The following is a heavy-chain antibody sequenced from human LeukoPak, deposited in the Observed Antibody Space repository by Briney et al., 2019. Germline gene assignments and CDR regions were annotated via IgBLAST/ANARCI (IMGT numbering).Heavy chain of an antibody. V-gene: IGHV4-61*02. CDR3: AREVARYYYYMDV. D-gene: IGHD2-15*01. Sequence: SQTLSLTCTVSGGSISSGSYYWSWIRQPAGKGLEWIGRIYTSGSTNYNPSLKSRVTISVDTSKNQFSLKLSSVTAADTAVYYCAREVARYYYYMDVWGKGTTVTISS. CDR1: GGSISSGSYY. CDR2: IYTSGST. J-gene: IGHJ6*03.